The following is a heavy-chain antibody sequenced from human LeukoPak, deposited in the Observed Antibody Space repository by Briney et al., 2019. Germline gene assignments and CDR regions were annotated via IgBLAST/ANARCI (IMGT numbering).Heavy chain of an antibody. CDR2: IYYSGST. CDR1: GGSISSSSYY. D-gene: IGHD5-12*01. CDR3: ARHLIDSGYDYSDY. V-gene: IGHV4-39*01. J-gene: IGHJ4*02. Sequence: SETLSLTCIVSGGSISSSSYYWGWIRQPPGKGLEWIGSIYYSGSTYYNPSLKSRVTISVDTSKNQFSLKLSSVTAADTAVYYCARHLIDSGYDYSDYWGQGTLVTVSS.